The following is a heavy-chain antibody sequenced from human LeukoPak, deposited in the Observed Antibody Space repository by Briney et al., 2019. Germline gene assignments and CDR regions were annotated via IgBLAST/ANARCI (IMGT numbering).Heavy chain of an antibody. CDR1: GYSFTTYW. CDR2: IYPGDSDT. CDR3: ARALVGAATLSY. Sequence: GESLKISCKGSGYSFTTYWIAWVRQMPGKGLEWMGVIYPGDSDTRYSSSFQGQVTLSADKSISTAYLQWSSLKASDTAIYYCARALVGAATLSYWGQGTLVTVSS. V-gene: IGHV5-51*01. J-gene: IGHJ4*02. D-gene: IGHD1-26*01.